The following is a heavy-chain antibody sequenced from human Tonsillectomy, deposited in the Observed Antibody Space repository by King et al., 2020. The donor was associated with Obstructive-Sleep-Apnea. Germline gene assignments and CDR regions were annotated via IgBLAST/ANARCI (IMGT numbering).Heavy chain of an antibody. CDR1: GYTFASYG. CDR2: TSVYAGKT. CDR3: ARDEVERITMGCESYNWFGP. V-gene: IGHV1-18*01. J-gene: IGHJ5*02. D-gene: IGHD3-10*01. Sequence: QLVQSGADVKKPGASVTVSCKASGYTFASYGISWIRQAPGQGLEWLGCTSVYAGKTKYAQKFQGRVTMTADTFTSTVYMELRGLTSDDTAVYYCARDEVERITMGCESYNWFGPWGQGTLVTVSS.